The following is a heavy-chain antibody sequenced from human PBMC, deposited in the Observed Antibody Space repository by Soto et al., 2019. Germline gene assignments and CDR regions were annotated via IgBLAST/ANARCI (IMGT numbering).Heavy chain of an antibody. CDR3: ARGAVVVVAATPIDY. CDR1: GFTFSSYG. Sequence: QAQLVESGGGVVQPGRSLRLSCAASGFTFSSYGMHWVRQAPGKGLEWVAVIWYDGSNKYYADSVKGRFTISRDNSKNTLYLQMNSLRAEDTAVYYCARGAVVVVAATPIDYWGQGTLVTVSS. V-gene: IGHV3-33*01. J-gene: IGHJ4*02. CDR2: IWYDGSNK. D-gene: IGHD2-15*01.